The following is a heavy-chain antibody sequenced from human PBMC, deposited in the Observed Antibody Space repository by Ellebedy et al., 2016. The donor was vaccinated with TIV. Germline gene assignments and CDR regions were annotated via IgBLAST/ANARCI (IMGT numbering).Heavy chain of an antibody. CDR1: GFTFSDYW. CDR3: ARDQGWAYPGSTRFDY. V-gene: IGHV3-7*01. CDR2: IKQDGSEK. Sequence: GESLKISCAASGFTFSDYWMSWVRQAPGKGLEWVANIKQDGSEKWYVDSVKGRFTISRDNAKKSLYLQMSSLREEDTAVYYCARDQGWAYPGSTRFDYWGQGTLVTVSS. J-gene: IGHJ4*03. D-gene: IGHD3-10*01.